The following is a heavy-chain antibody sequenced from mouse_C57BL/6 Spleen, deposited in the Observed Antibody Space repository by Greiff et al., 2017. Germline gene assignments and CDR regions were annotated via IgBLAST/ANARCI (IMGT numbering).Heavy chain of an antibody. CDR1: GYTFTSYG. J-gene: IGHJ1*03. Sequence: VQLQQSGAELARPGASVKLSCKASGYTFTSYGISWVKQRTGQGLEWIGEIYPRSGNTYYNEKFKGKATLTADKSSSTAYMELRSLTSEDSAVYFCASVATRWYFDVWGTGTTVTVSS. CDR2: IYPRSGNT. D-gene: IGHD1-1*01. V-gene: IGHV1-81*01. CDR3: ASVATRWYFDV.